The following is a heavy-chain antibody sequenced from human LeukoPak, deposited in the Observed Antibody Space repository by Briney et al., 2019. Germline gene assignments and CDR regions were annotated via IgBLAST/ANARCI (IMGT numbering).Heavy chain of an antibody. J-gene: IGHJ4*02. CDR1: GGSISSSSYY. D-gene: IGHD6-13*01. CDR2: IYYSGST. CDR3: ARHDGIAAPHDF. V-gene: IGHV4-39*01. Sequence: SQTLSLTCTVSGGSISSSSYYWGWLRPPPGKGLEGFGRIYYSGSTYYNPSLKSRVTISVDTSKSQFSLKLSSVTASDTAVYYCARHDGIAAPHDFWGQGTLVNVPS.